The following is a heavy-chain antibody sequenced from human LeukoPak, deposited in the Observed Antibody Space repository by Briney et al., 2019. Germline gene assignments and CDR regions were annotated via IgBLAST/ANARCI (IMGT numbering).Heavy chain of an antibody. J-gene: IGHJ3*02. V-gene: IGHV3-30*04. CDR2: ISYDGSNK. CDR3: AREDCGDCPNPPGDAFDI. Sequence: GGSLRLSCAASGFTFSSYAMHWVRQAPGKGLEGVAVISYDGSNKYYADSVKGRFTISRDNSKNTLYLQMNSLRAEDTAVYYCAREDCGDCPNPPGDAFDIWGQGTMVTVSS. D-gene: IGHD2-21*02. CDR1: GFTFSSYA.